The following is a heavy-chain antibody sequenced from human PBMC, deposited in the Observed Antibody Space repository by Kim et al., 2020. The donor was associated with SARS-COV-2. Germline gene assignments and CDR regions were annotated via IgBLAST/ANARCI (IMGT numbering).Heavy chain of an antibody. CDR2: ISGRGDYT. V-gene: IGHV3-23*01. Sequence: GGSLRLSCAASGFTFGNYAMTWVRQAPGKGLEWVSAISGRGDYTYYADSLKGRFTISRDNSKNTLYLQMNSLRAEDTALYYCAKDLRVPLARYFDCWGQGNLVTVSA. D-gene: IGHD3-16*01. CDR1: GFTFGNYA. J-gene: IGHJ4*02. CDR3: AKDLRVPLARYFDC.